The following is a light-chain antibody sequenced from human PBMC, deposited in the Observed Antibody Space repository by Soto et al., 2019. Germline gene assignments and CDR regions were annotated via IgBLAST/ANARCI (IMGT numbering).Light chain of an antibody. V-gene: IGKV3-11*01. J-gene: IGKJ5*01. CDR2: DAS. CDR1: QSVASNY. CDR3: QQRSNWPPIT. Sequence: IVLTQSPATLSLSPGERATLSCMASQSVASNYLAWYQQKPGQAPRLLIYDASNRATGIPARFSGSGSGTDFTLTISSLEPEDFAVYYCQQRSNWPPITFGQGTRL.